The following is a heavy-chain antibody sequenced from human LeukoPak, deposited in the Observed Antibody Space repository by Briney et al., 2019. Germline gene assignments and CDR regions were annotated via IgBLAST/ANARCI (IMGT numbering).Heavy chain of an antibody. CDR3: ARNFPGVGCSGGSCYDY. D-gene: IGHD2-15*01. J-gene: IGHJ4*02. V-gene: IGHV4-59*12. CDR2: IYYSGST. Sequence: SETLSLTCTVSGGSISSYYWSWIRQPPGKGLEWIGYIYYSGSTNYNPSLKSRVTISVDTSKNQFSLKLSSVTTADTAVYFCARNFPGVGCSGGSCYDYWGQGTLVTVSS. CDR1: GGSISSYY.